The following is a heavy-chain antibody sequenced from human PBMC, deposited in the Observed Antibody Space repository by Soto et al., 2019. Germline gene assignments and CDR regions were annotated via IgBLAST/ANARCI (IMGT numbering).Heavy chain of an antibody. Sequence: ASVKVSCKASGYTFTSYGISWVRQAPGQGLEWMGWISAYNGNTNYAQKLQGRVTMSTDTSTSTAYMELRSLRSDDTAGYYCARDEMVGIVVVPAAGLAYGGKGTLVPVSS. V-gene: IGHV1-18*01. CDR2: ISAYNGNT. D-gene: IGHD2-2*03. CDR1: GYTFTSYG. CDR3: ARDEMVGIVVVPAAGLAY. J-gene: IGHJ4*02.